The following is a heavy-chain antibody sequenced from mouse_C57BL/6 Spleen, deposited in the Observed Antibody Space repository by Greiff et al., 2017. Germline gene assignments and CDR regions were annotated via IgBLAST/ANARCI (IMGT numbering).Heavy chain of an antibody. V-gene: IGHV10-1*01. CDR3: VRQNYGGEFAY. D-gene: IGHD1-2*01. CDR2: IRSKSNNYAT. J-gene: IGHJ3*01. CDR1: GFSFNTYA. Sequence: EVQVVESGGGLVQPKGSLKLSCAASGFSFNTYAMNWVRQAPGKGLEWVARIRSKSNNYATYYADSVKDRFTISRDDSESMLYLQMNNLKTEDTAMYYCVRQNYGGEFAYWGQGTLVTVSA.